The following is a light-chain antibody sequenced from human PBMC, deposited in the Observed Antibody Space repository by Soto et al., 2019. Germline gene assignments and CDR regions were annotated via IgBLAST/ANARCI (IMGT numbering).Light chain of an antibody. Sequence: IVLTQAPGTLSVSPGDRVTISCLASQSISIHLAWYQHKPGQAPRLLIHAGSTRATGIPDRISGSGSGTEFTLTISSLQSEDFAVYYCQQYNNWPSWTFGQGTKVDIK. J-gene: IGKJ1*01. CDR3: QQYNNWPSWT. CDR1: QSISIH. CDR2: AGS. V-gene: IGKV3D-15*01.